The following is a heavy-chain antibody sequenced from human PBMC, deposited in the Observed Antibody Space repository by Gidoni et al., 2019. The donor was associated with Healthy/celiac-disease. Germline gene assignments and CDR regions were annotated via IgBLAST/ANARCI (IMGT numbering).Heavy chain of an antibody. V-gene: IGHV3-43*01. D-gene: IGHD6-6*01. CDR2: ISWDGGST. CDR1: GFTFDDYT. J-gene: IGHJ6*02. Sequence: EVQLVESGGVVVQPGGSLRLSCAASGFTFDDYTMHWVRQAPGKGLEWVSLISWDGGSTYYADSVKGRFTISRDNSKNSLYLQMNSLRTEDTALYYCAKDIGAARLGGMDVWGQGTTVTVSS. CDR3: AKDIGAARLGGMDV.